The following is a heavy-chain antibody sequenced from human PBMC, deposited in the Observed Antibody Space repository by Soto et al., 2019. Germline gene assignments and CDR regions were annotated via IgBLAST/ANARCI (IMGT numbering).Heavy chain of an antibody. CDR1: GFTFSIYG. CDR3: AKQVTPHRGGWPDACAI. J-gene: IGHJ3*02. CDR2: ISYDGSNK. V-gene: IGHV3-30*18. Sequence: QVHLVESGGGVVQPGRSLRLSCAVSGFTFSIYGMHWVRQAPGKGLEWVAGISYDGSNKYYADSVKGRFTISRDNSKNTLHLQMTSLIAEDTAVYYCAKQVTPHRGGWPDACAIWGEGAMVSVSS. D-gene: IGHD6-19*01.